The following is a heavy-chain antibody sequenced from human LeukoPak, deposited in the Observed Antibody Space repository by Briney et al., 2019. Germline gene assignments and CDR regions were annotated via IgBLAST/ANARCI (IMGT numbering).Heavy chain of an antibody. CDR3: ARGRDIVVVPAATIDY. V-gene: IGHV3-21*01. D-gene: IGHD2-2*01. Sequence: PGGSLRLSCAASGFTFSSYSMNWVRQAPGKGLEWVSSISSSSSYIYYADSVKGRFTISRDNAKNSLYLQMNSLRAEDTAVYYCARGRDIVVVPAATIDYWGQGTLVTVSS. J-gene: IGHJ4*02. CDR2: ISSSSSYI. CDR1: GFTFSSYS.